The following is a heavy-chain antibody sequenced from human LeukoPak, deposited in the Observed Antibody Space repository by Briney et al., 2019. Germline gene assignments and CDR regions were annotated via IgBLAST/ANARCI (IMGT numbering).Heavy chain of an antibody. D-gene: IGHD4-11*01. CDR2: IYHSGST. Sequence: SETLSLTCTVSGGYISRGGYYWGWIRQPPGKGLEWIGSIYHSGSTYYNPSLKSRVTISVDTSKNQFSLKLSSVTAADTAVYYCARDSLNNYFDPWGQGTLVTVSS. J-gene: IGHJ5*02. CDR1: GGYISRGGYY. CDR3: ARDSLNNYFDP. V-gene: IGHV4-39*02.